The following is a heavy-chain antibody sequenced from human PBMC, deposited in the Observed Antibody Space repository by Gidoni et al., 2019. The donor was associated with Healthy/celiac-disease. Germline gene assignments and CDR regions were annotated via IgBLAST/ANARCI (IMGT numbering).Heavy chain of an antibody. CDR3: ARDLGDGYNSGLSGY. V-gene: IGHV1-69*04. CDR1: GVTFSSYA. Sequence: QVQLVQSGAEVKKPGSSVKVSCKASGVTFSSYAISWVRQAPGQGLEWMGRIIPILGIANYAQKFQGRVTITADKSTSTAYMELSSLRSEDTAVYYCARDLGDGYNSGLSGYWGQGTLVTVSS. D-gene: IGHD5-12*01. CDR2: IIPILGIA. J-gene: IGHJ4*02.